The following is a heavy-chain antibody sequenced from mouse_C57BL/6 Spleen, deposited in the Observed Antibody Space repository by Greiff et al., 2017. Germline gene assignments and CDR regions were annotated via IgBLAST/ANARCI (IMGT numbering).Heavy chain of an antibody. CDR2: INPSTGGT. CDR3: ARPGSSYYYAMDY. CDR1: GYSFTGYY. Sequence: VQLQQSGPELVKPGASVKISCKASGYSFTGYYMNWVKQSPEKSLEWIGEINPSTGGTTYNQKFKAKATLTVDKSASTAYMQLKSLTSEDSAVYSCARPGSSYYYAMDYWGQGTSVTVSS. D-gene: IGHD1-1*01. J-gene: IGHJ4*01. V-gene: IGHV1-42*01.